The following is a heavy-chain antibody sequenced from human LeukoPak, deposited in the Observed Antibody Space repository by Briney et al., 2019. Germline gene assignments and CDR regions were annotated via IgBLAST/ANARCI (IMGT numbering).Heavy chain of an antibody. CDR3: ARGPSSHNWFDP. J-gene: IGHJ5*02. CDR1: GGSISSGGYS. CDR2: IYHSGST. D-gene: IGHD6-13*01. V-gene: IGHV4-30-2*01. Sequence: PSETLSHTCAVSGGSISSGGYSWSWIRQPPGKGLEWIGYIYHSGSTYYNPSLKSRVTISVDRSKNQFSLKLSSVTAADTAVYYCARGPSSHNWFDPWGQGTLVTVSS.